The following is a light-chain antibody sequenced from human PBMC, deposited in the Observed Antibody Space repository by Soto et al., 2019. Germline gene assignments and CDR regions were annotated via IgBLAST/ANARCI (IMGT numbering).Light chain of an antibody. V-gene: IGLV6-57*02. J-gene: IGLJ2*01. CDR1: SGSIASGY. CDR3: QSSDGNNMV. Sequence: NFMLTQPHSVSESPGKTVTISCTGSSGSIASGYVQWYQQRPGSAPTTLIYEDNRRPAGVPDRFSRSIDSSSNSASLTISGLRPEDEADYYCQSSDGNNMVFGGGTKLTVL. CDR2: EDN.